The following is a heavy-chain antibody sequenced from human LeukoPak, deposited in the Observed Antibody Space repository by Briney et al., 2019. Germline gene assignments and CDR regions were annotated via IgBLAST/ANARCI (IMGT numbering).Heavy chain of an antibody. CDR2: ISSSSSYI. J-gene: IGHJ4*02. D-gene: IGHD5-12*01. V-gene: IGHV3-21*01. CDR1: GFTFSSYS. CDR3: ARGSIVATIFDY. Sequence: PGGSLRLSCAASGFTFSSYSMNWVRQAPGKGLEWVSSISSSSSYIYYADSVKGRFTISRDNDKNSLYLQMNSLRAEDTAGYYCARGSIVATIFDYWGQGTLVTVSS.